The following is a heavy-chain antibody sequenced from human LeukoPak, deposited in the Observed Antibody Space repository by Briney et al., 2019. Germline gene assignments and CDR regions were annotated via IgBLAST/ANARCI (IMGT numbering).Heavy chain of an antibody. D-gene: IGHD6-13*01. CDR3: ARRKWRAAAGTAFRY. Sequence: SGTLSLTCAVYGGSFSGYYWSWIRQPPGKGLEWIGEINHSGSTNYNPSLKSRVTISVDTSKNQFSLKLSSVTAADTAVYYCARRKWRAAAGTAFRYWGQGTLVTVSS. J-gene: IGHJ4*02. CDR2: INHSGST. V-gene: IGHV4-34*01. CDR1: GGSFSGYY.